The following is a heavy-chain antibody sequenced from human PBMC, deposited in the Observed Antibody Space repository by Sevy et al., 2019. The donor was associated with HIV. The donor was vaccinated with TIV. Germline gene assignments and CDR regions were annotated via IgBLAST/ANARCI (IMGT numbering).Heavy chain of an antibody. D-gene: IGHD4-17*01. J-gene: IGHJ4*02. Sequence: GESLKISCKASGYTFTHYAIHWVRQAPGQRLEWMGWINAANGNTKYSQKFQGRVTITRDTSASTAYMELSSLISEDTAIYYCARALGTSATKFEHWGQGTLVTVSS. CDR3: ARALGTSATKFEH. V-gene: IGHV1-3*01. CDR2: INAANGNT. CDR1: GYTFTHYA.